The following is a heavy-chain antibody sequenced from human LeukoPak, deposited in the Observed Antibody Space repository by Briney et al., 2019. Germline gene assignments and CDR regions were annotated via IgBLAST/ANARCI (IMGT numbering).Heavy chain of an antibody. J-gene: IGHJ4*02. D-gene: IGHD2-2*01. V-gene: IGHV3-9*01. Sequence: GGSLRLSCTASGFTFDDYAMHWVRQAPGKGLEWVSGITWNSGSIGYADSVKGRFTISRDNAKNSLYLQMNSLRADDRALYYCAKGGAYAGGFYYFDFRGQGTLVTVSS. CDR2: ITWNSGSI. CDR1: GFTFDDYA. CDR3: AKGGAYAGGFYYFDF.